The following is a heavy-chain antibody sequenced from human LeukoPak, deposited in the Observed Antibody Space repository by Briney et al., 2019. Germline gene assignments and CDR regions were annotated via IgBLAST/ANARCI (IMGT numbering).Heavy chain of an antibody. V-gene: IGHV1-69*13. Sequence: ASVTVSFKASGGTFSSYAISWVRQAPGQGLEWMGGIIPIFGTANYAQKFQGRVTLTADESTSKAYMELSSLRSEDTAVYYCAAYGDYAGFDYWGQGTLVTVSS. CDR3: AAYGDYAGFDY. CDR1: GGTFSSYA. CDR2: IIPIFGTA. J-gene: IGHJ4*02. D-gene: IGHD4-17*01.